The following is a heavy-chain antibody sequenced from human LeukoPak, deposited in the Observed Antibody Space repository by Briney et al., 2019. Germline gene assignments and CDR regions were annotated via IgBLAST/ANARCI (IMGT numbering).Heavy chain of an antibody. V-gene: IGHV3-21*01. J-gene: IGHJ4*02. Sequence: PGGSLRLSCAGSGFTFRSYAMAWVRQAPGKGLEWVSSINENSRYTYYADSVKGRFTISRDNAKNSLYLQMNSLRVEDTAVYYCTRSGTRLGTDFDYWGQGTLVTVSS. CDR3: TRSGTRLGTDFDY. CDR2: INENSRYT. CDR1: GFTFRSYA. D-gene: IGHD3-16*01.